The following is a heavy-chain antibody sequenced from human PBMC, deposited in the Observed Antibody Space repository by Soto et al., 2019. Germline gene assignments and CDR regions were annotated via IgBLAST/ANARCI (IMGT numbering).Heavy chain of an antibody. Sequence: ASVKVSGKASEYTFTNYALHWVRQAPGQRLEWMGWINAGNGNTKYSQKFQGRVTITRDTSASTAYMELSSLISEDTAVYYCARDILFDYWGQGTLVTSPQ. CDR2: INAGNGNT. CDR1: EYTFTNYA. CDR3: ARDILFDY. J-gene: IGHJ4*02. V-gene: IGHV1-3*01. D-gene: IGHD2-15*01.